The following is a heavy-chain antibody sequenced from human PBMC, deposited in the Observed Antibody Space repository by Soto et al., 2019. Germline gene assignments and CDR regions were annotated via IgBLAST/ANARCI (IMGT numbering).Heavy chain of an antibody. D-gene: IGHD3-22*01. Sequence: QVQLVQSGAEVKKPGASVKVSCKASGYTFTGYYMHWVRQAPGQGLEWMGWINPNSGGTNYAQKFQGRVTMTRDTSISTAYMELSRLRSHDTAVYYCARGRVYDSSGYYYGYWGQGTLVTVSS. CDR2: INPNSGGT. CDR3: ARGRVYDSSGYYYGY. V-gene: IGHV1-2*02. J-gene: IGHJ4*02. CDR1: GYTFTGYY.